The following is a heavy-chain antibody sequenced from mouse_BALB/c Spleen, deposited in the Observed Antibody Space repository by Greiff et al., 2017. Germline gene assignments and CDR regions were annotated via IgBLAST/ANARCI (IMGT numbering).Heavy chain of an antibody. CDR3: ARESLLRRPYFDY. CDR1: GFSLTGYG. CDR2: IWGDGST. V-gene: IGHV2-6-7*01. D-gene: IGHD1-2*01. Sequence: VQLVESGPGLVAPSQSLSITCTVSGFSLTGYGVNWVRQPPGKGLEWLGMIWGDGSTDYNSALKSRLSISKDNSKSQVFLKMNSLQTDDTARYYCARESLLRRPYFDYWGQGTTLTVSS. J-gene: IGHJ2*01.